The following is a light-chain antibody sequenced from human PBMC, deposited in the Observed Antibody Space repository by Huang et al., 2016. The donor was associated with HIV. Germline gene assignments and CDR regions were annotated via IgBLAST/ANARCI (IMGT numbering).Light chain of an antibody. CDR1: QDISSW. CDR2: STS. Sequence: IQLTQSPSSVSASEGDTVRITCRASQDISSWLSWYQQKPREAPTLLIHSTSILQSGVPSRVKGSGYGTDFFLTINSLRPDDFATYYCQQANMYPRSFGQGTRLDIK. CDR3: QQANMYPRS. J-gene: IGKJ5*01. V-gene: IGKV1-12*01.